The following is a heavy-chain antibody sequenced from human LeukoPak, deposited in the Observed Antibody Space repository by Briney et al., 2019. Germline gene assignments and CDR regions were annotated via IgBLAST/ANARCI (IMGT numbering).Heavy chain of an antibody. D-gene: IGHD4-17*01. CDR1: RGSMNNYY. V-gene: IGHV4-59*12. Sequence: SETLSLTCTVSRGSMNNYYWSWVRQPPGKGLEWIGYIYHSGNTYYTPSLERRATMSVDTSTNQFSLKLNSVTAADTAVYYCARAHGPWTTVTTDSWFDPWGQGTLVTVPS. J-gene: IGHJ5*02. CDR3: ARAHGPWTTVTTDSWFDP. CDR2: IYHSGNT.